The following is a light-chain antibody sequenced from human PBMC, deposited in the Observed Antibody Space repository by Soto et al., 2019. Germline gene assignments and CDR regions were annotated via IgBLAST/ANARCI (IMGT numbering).Light chain of an antibody. CDR3: QHYNSYSWA. CDR1: QSISVW. V-gene: IGKV1-5*01. CDR2: DAS. J-gene: IGKJ1*01. Sequence: DIQMTQSPSTLSASVGDRVTITCRASQSISVWLAWYQQKPGKAPKVLIYDASRLESGVPSRFSGSGSGTEFTLTISGLQPADLATYYCQHYNSYSWAFGQGTKV.